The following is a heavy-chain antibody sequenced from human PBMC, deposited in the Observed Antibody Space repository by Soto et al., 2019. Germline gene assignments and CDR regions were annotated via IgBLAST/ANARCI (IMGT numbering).Heavy chain of an antibody. Sequence: GGSLSLSCAASGFTFSSYSMNWVRQAPWKGLEWVSSISSSSSYIYYADSVKGRFTISRDNAKNSLYLQMSSLRAEDTAVYYCARPPTTVTTNYLDYWGQGTLVTVSS. CDR3: ARPPTTVTTNYLDY. D-gene: IGHD4-17*01. V-gene: IGHV3-21*01. CDR1: GFTFSSYS. CDR2: ISSSSSYI. J-gene: IGHJ4*02.